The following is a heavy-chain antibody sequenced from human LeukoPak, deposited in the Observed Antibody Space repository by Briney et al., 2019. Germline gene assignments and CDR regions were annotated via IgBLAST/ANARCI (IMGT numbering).Heavy chain of an antibody. D-gene: IGHD6-19*01. V-gene: IGHV4-59*01. CDR2: TYYSGST. Sequence: SETLSLTCIVSGGSISSYYWSWIRQPPGKGLEWIGYTYYSGSTNYNPSLKSRVTISVDTSKNQFSLKLSSVTAADTAVYYCASGSSGWYYRIDYWGQGTLVTVSS. J-gene: IGHJ4*02. CDR3: ASGSSGWYYRIDY. CDR1: GGSISSYY.